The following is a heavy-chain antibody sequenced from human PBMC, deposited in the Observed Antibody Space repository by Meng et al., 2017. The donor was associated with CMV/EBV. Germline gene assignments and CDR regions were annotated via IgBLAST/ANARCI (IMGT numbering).Heavy chain of an antibody. J-gene: IGHJ6*02. CDR2: INHSGST. D-gene: IGHD1-14*01. CDR1: GGSFSGYY. Sequence: GSLRLSCAVYGGSFSGYYWSWIRQPPGKGLEWIGEINHSGSTNYNPSLKSRVTISVDTSKNQFSLKLSSVTAADTAVYYCARAPPFYGMDVWGQGTTVTVS. CDR3: ARAPPFYGMDV. V-gene: IGHV4-34*01.